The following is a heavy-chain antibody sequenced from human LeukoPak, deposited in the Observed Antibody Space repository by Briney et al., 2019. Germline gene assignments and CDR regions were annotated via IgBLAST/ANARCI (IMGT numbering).Heavy chain of an antibody. Sequence: GGSLRLSCAASGFTFSSYDMHWVRHATGKGLEWVSAIGTAGDTYYPGSVKGRFTISRENAKNSLYLQMNSLRAGDTAVYYCARRRGSLDAFDIWGQGTMVTVSS. CDR2: IGTAGDT. J-gene: IGHJ3*02. V-gene: IGHV3-13*01. CDR3: ARRRGSLDAFDI. D-gene: IGHD1-26*01. CDR1: GFTFSSYD.